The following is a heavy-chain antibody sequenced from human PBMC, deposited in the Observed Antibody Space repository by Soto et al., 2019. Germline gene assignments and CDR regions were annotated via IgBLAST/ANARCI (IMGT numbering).Heavy chain of an antibody. V-gene: IGHV1-18*01. CDR3: ARLRHYDFWSGYYRGAFDI. J-gene: IGHJ3*02. D-gene: IGHD3-3*01. CDR1: GYTFTSYG. CDR2: ISAYNGNT. Sequence: ASVKVSCKASGYTFTSYGISWVRQAPGQGLDWMGWISAYNGNTNYAQKLQGRVTMTTDTSTSTAYMELRSLRSDDTAVYYCARLRHYDFWSGYYRGAFDIWGQGTMVTVSS.